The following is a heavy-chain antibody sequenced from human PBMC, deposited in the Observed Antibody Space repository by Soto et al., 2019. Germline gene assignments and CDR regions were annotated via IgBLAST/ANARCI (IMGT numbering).Heavy chain of an antibody. D-gene: IGHD6-13*01. Sequence: PGVSRRLSCAASGFTFSSYAMSWVRQAPGKGLEWVSAISGSGGSTYYADSVKGRFTISRDNSKNTLYLQMNSLRAEDTAVYYCAKELYSSSWYGDAFDIWGQGTMVTVSS. CDR1: GFTFSSYA. CDR2: ISGSGGST. V-gene: IGHV3-23*01. J-gene: IGHJ3*02. CDR3: AKELYSSSWYGDAFDI.